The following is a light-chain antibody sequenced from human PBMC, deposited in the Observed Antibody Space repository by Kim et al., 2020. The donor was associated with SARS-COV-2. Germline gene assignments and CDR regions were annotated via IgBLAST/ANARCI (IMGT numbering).Light chain of an antibody. CDR1: QSISIY. Sequence: PGESATLSCRASQSISIYLAWYQQKPGQAPRLLIYDASNRATGIPDRFSGSGSGTDFTLTISSLEPEDFAIYYCQQRNNWPPAVTVGGGTKVDIK. V-gene: IGKV3-11*01. J-gene: IGKJ4*01. CDR2: DAS. CDR3: QQRNNWPPAVT.